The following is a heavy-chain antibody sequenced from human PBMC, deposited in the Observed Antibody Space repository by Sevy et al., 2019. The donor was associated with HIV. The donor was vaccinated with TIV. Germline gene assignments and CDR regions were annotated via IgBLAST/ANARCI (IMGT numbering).Heavy chain of an antibody. CDR3: ALERLSSDVAEYFQN. D-gene: IGHD1-1*01. J-gene: IGHJ1*01. CDR2: IWYDGSNT. V-gene: IGHV3-33*01. CDR1: GFIFSYYG. Sequence: GWSLRLSCAASGFIFSYYGMHWVRQAPGKGLEWVAVIWYDGSNTIYADSVKGRFTISRDNFQNSLFLQMNSLRPEDTAVYYCALERLSSDVAEYFQNWGQGTLVTVSS.